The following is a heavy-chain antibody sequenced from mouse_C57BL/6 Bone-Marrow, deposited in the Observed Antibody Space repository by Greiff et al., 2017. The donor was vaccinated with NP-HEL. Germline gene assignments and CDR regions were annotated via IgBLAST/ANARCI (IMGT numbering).Heavy chain of an antibody. CDR2: IYPGDGDT. Sequence: QVQLQQSGAELVKPGASVKISCKASGYEFSNYWMNWVKQRPGKGLEWIGQIYPGDGDTNYNGKFKDKATLTADTSSSTAYMQLSRLTYEDAAVYFCARGAYWGQGTRVTVSA. J-gene: IGHJ3*01. CDR3: ARGAY. CDR1: GYEFSNYW. V-gene: IGHV1-80*01.